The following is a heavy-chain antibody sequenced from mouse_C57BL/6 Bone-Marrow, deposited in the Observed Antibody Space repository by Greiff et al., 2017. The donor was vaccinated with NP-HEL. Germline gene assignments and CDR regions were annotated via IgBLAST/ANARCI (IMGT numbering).Heavy chain of an antibody. Sequence: EVKLVESGGGLVQPKGSLKLSCAASGFSFNTYAMNWVRQAPGKGLEWVARIRSKSNNYATYYADSVKDRFTISRDDSESMLYLQMNNLKTEDTAMYYCVGGAGDAMDYWGQGTSVTVSS. J-gene: IGHJ4*01. CDR3: VGGAGDAMDY. V-gene: IGHV10-1*01. CDR1: GFSFNTYA. CDR2: IRSKSNNYAT.